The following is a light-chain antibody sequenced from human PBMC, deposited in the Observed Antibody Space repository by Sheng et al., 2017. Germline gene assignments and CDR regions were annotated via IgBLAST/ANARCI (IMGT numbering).Light chain of an antibody. CDR3: QQYDSEIT. CDR1: QSVGNF. V-gene: IGKV3-20*01. CDR2: GAT. J-gene: IGKJ5*01. Sequence: DIVLTQSPDTLSLSPGDRATLSCRASQSVGNFLAWYQQKPGQAPRLLIYGATSRATGIPDRFSGSGSGTEFTLTISSLQPDDFATYYCQQYDSEITFGQGTRLEIK.